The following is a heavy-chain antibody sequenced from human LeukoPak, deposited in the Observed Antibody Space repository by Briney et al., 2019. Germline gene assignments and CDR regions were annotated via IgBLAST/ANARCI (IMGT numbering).Heavy chain of an antibody. Sequence: SETLSLTCTVSGYSISSGYYWGWIRQPPGKGLEWIGYIYYSGSTNYNPSLKSRVTISVDTSKNQFSLKLSSVTAADTAVYYCAGVISNWFDPWGQGTLVTVSS. J-gene: IGHJ5*02. CDR1: GYSISSGYY. CDR3: AGVISNWFDP. V-gene: IGHV4-61*01. CDR2: IYYSGST.